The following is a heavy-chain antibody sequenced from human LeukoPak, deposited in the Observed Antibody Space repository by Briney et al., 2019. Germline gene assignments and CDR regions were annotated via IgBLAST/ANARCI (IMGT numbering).Heavy chain of an antibody. CDR1: GYTFTGYY. J-gene: IGHJ4*02. Sequence: GASVKVSCKASGYTFTGYYMHWVQQAPGQGLEWMGWINPNSGGTNYAQKFQGRVTMTRDTSISTAYMELSRLRSDDTAVYYCARGESRLRYFDWLHYYWGQGTLVTVSS. CDR2: INPNSGGT. D-gene: IGHD3-9*01. V-gene: IGHV1-2*02. CDR3: ARGESRLRYFDWLHYY.